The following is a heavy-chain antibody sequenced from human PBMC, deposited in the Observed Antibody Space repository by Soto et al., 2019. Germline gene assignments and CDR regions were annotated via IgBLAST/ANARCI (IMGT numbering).Heavy chain of an antibody. D-gene: IGHD1-1*01. V-gene: IGHV5-51*01. J-gene: IGHJ4*02. CDR2: IYPGDSDT. Sequence: PGESLKISCQGSGYTFTTYWIGWVRQMPGEGLEWMGIIYPGDSDTRYSPSFQGQVTISADKSISTAYLQWSSLRASDTAMYYCARHTTGTGDFWGQGTLVTVSS. CDR3: ARHTTGTGDF. CDR1: GYTFTTYW.